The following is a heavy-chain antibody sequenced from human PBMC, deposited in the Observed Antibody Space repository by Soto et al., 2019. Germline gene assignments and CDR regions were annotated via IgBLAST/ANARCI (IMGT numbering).Heavy chain of an antibody. V-gene: IGHV2-70*01. D-gene: IGHD6-13*01. Sequence: SGPTLVNPTQTLTLTCTFSGFSLSTSGMCVSWIRQPPGKALEWLALIDWDDDKYYSTSLKTRLTISKDTSKNQVVLTMTNMDPVDTATYYCARIRLGAAARYFDYWGQGTLVTVSS. CDR3: ARIRLGAAARYFDY. J-gene: IGHJ4*02. CDR2: IDWDDDK. CDR1: GFSLSTSGMC.